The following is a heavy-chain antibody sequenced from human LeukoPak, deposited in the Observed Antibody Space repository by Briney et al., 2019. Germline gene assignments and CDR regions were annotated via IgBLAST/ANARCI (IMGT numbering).Heavy chain of an antibody. V-gene: IGHV4-59*01. CDR3: ARTRGYCSSTSCYDNWFDP. D-gene: IGHD2-2*01. CDR2: IYYSGST. J-gene: IGHJ5*02. Sequence: PSETLSLTCAVYGGSFSGSYWSWIRQPPGKGLEWIGYIYYSGSTNYNPSLKSRVTISVDTSKNQFSLKLSSVTAADTAVYYCARTRGYCSSTSCYDNWFDPWGQGTLVTVSS. CDR1: GGSFSGSY.